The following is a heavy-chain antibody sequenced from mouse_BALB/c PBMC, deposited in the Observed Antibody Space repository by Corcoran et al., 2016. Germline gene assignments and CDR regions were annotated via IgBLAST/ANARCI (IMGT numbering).Heavy chain of an antibody. CDR3: ARGSSGYDY. CDR2: INTNTGEP. D-gene: IGHD3-1*01. CDR1: GYTFTNYG. Sequence: QIQLVQSGPELKKPGETVKISCKASGYTFTNYGMNWVQQAPGKGLKWMGWINTNTGEPTYAEEFKGRFAFSLETSASTAYLQINNLKNEDTATYFCARGSSGYDYWGQGTTLTVSS. J-gene: IGHJ2*01. V-gene: IGHV9-3*02.